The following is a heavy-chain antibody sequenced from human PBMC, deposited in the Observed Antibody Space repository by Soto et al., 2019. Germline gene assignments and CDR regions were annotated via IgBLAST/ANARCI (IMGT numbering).Heavy chain of an antibody. CDR2: ISGSGGST. Sequence: GGSLRLSCAASGFTFSSYAMSWVRQAPGKGLEWVSAISGSGGSTYYADSVKGRFTISRDNSKNTLYLQMNSLRAEDTAVYYCAKDAGLGYCSSTSCPDAFDIWGQGTMVTVSS. CDR1: GFTFSSYA. V-gene: IGHV3-23*01. J-gene: IGHJ3*02. D-gene: IGHD2-2*01. CDR3: AKDAGLGYCSSTSCPDAFDI.